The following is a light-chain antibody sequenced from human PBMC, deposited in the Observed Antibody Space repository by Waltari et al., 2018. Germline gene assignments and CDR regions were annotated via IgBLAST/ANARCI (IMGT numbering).Light chain of an antibody. CDR2: DTS. V-gene: IGLV7-46*01. J-gene: IGLJ3*02. CDR3: LLSYSGARV. Sequence: AVVTQEPSLTVSPGGTVTFPSRFSTGAVTSGSYSYWFQQKPGQAPRTLIYDTSNKHSWTPARFSGSLLGGKAALTLSGAQPEDEAEYYCLLSYSGARVFGGGTKLTVL. CDR1: TGAVTSGSY.